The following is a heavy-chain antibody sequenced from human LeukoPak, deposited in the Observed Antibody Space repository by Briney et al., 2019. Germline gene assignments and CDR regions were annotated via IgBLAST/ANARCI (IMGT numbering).Heavy chain of an antibody. J-gene: IGHJ4*02. D-gene: IGHD4-17*01. V-gene: IGHV3-74*01. CDR2: INGDGKST. Sequence: GGSLRLSCAASGFTFSTYFMHWIRQAPGKGLVWVSRINGDGKSTTYADSVMGRSTISRDNAKNTLYLQMNSLRAEDTAVYDCAREHYGPDYWGQGTLVTVSS. CDR3: AREHYGPDY. CDR1: GFTFSTYF.